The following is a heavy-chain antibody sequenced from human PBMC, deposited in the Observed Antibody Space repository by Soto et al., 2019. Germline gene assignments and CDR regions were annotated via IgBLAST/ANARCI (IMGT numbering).Heavy chain of an antibody. Sequence: EVQLVESGGGLVQPGGSLTLSCAVSGFTVSSNYMSWVRQAPGKGLEWVSVIYSDGSTYYADSVKGRFSISRDNSKNTLYLQMNSLRAEDTAVXYCARXWAAVWFDPWGQGTLVTVSS. J-gene: IGHJ5*02. CDR2: IYSDGST. D-gene: IGHD6-25*01. CDR1: GFTVSSNY. V-gene: IGHV3-66*01. CDR3: ARXWAAVWFDP.